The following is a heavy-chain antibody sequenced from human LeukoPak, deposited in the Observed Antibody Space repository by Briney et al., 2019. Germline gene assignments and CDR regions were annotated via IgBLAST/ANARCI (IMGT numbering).Heavy chain of an antibody. Sequence: PGGSLRLSCAASGFTFSSYAMSWVRQAPGKGLEWVSASSGSGGSTYYADSVKGRFTISRDNSKNTLYLQMNSLRAEDTAVYYCAKVGPQYYYGSGSSFFDYWGQGTLVTVSS. V-gene: IGHV3-23*01. D-gene: IGHD3-10*01. CDR1: GFTFSSYA. CDR2: SSGSGGST. J-gene: IGHJ4*02. CDR3: AKVGPQYYYGSGSSFFDY.